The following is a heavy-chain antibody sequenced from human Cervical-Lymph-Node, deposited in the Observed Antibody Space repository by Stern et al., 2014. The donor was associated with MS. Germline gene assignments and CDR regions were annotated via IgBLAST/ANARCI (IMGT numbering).Heavy chain of an antibody. CDR2: ITSDGSNK. Sequence: QLVESGRGVVQPGRSLRLSCAASGFTFGSFAMHWVRQAPGKGREWVAAITSDGSNKYYAESLKGRFTISRDNSKNTLYLQMSSMRAEDTGVYYCVRDRNYDILTGYSAYYFDYWGQGTLVTVSS. J-gene: IGHJ4*02. CDR1: GFTFGSFA. V-gene: IGHV3-30*15. CDR3: VRDRNYDILTGYSAYYFDY. D-gene: IGHD3-9*01.